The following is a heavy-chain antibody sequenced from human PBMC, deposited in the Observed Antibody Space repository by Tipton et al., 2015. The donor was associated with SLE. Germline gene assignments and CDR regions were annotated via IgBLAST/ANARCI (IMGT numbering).Heavy chain of an antibody. CDR3: AKGYSSDY. CDR1: GFTFSSFA. J-gene: IGHJ4*02. Sequence: GSLRLSCEASGFTFSSFAMSWVRQAPGKGLEWVSSISGSAGSTYYADSVKGRFTISRDNSKNTLYLQMNSLRAEDTAVYYCAKGYSSDYWGQGTLVTVSS. D-gene: IGHD5-12*01. CDR2: ISGSAGST. V-gene: IGHV3-23*01.